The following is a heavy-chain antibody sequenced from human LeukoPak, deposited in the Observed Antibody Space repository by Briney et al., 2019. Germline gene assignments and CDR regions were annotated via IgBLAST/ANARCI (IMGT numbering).Heavy chain of an antibody. J-gene: IGHJ6*02. Sequence: GGSLRLSCAASGFTFSSYAMSWVRQAPGKGLEWVSAISGSGGSTYYADSVKGRFTIPRDNSKNTLYLQMSSLRAEDTAVYYCAKDWGHIAVAGVYYYYYYGMDVWGQGTTVTVSS. CDR2: ISGSGGST. D-gene: IGHD6-19*01. CDR3: AKDWGHIAVAGVYYYYYYGMDV. CDR1: GFTFSSYA. V-gene: IGHV3-23*01.